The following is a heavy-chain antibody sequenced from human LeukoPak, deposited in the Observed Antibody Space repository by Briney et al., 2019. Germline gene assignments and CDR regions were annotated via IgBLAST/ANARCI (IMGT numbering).Heavy chain of an antibody. J-gene: IGHJ5*02. CDR3: AKDRVVSGRFGEVAS. CDR1: GFTFSSYS. D-gene: IGHD3-10*01. Sequence: AGGSLRLSCAASGFTFSSYSMSWVRQAPGKGLEWVSFISSDNAYIYYADSVKGRFTISRDNARNSLYLQMNSLRAEDTAIYYCAKDRVVSGRFGEVASWGQGTLVTVSS. V-gene: IGHV3-21*01. CDR2: ISSDNAYI.